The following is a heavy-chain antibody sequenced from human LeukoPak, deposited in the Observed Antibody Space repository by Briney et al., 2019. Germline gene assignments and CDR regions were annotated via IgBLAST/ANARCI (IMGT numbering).Heavy chain of an antibody. CDR2: IYYSGST. D-gene: IGHD1-26*01. V-gene: IGHV4-59*04. J-gene: IGHJ4*02. Sequence: SETLSLTCTVSGGSISSYYWSWIRQPPGKGLERIRNIYYSGSTYYNESLESRVNISIDTSKNQFSLKLNSVSAADTAMYYCAKSGGYGLIDYWGQGNLVTVSS. CDR1: GGSISSYY. CDR3: AKSGGYGLIDY.